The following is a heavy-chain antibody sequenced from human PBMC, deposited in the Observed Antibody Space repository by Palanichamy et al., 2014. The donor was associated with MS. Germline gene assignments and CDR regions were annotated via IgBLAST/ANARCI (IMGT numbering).Heavy chain of an antibody. CDR3: AREHDSWSGYSFDF. V-gene: IGHV1-3*01. J-gene: IGHJ4*02. CDR2: INAGNGNT. D-gene: IGHD3-3*01. Sequence: QVQLVQSGAEVKKPGAVSEGSCKASGYAFTDYAIHWVRQAPGQRLEWMGWINAGNGNTKYSQKFQSRVTITRDTSADTAYMELSSLRSEDTALYYCAREHDSWSGYSFDFWGQGTLVTASS. CDR1: GYAFTDYA.